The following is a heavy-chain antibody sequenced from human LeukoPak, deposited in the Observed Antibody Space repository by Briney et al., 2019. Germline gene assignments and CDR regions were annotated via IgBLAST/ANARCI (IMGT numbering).Heavy chain of an antibody. CDR2: INPNSGGT. J-gene: IGHJ5*02. CDR3: AETLELGNWFDP. D-gene: IGHD3-3*02. CDR1: GYTFTGYY. Sequence: ASVKVSCKASGYTFTGYYMHWVRQAPGQGLEWMGWINPNSGGTNYAQKFQGRVTMTRDTSISTAYMELSSLRSEDTAMYYCAETLELGNWFDPWGQGTLVTVSS. V-gene: IGHV1-2*02.